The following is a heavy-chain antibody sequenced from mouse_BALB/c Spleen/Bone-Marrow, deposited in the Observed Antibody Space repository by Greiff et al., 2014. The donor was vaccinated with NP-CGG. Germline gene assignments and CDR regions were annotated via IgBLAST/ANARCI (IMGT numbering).Heavy chain of an antibody. CDR2: IRNKANGYTT. CDR1: GFTFTDYY. J-gene: IGHJ3*01. Sequence: EVQGVESGGGSVQPGGSLRLSCATSGFTFTDYYMSWVRQPPGKALEWLGFIRNKANGYTTEYSASVKGRFTISRDNSQSILYLQMNTLRAEDSATYYCARVTTAWFAYWGQGTLVTVSA. CDR3: ARVTTAWFAY. V-gene: IGHV7-3*02. D-gene: IGHD1-1*01.